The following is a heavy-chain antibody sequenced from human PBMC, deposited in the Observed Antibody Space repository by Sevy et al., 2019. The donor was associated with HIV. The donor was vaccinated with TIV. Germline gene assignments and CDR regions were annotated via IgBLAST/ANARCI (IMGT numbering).Heavy chain of an antibody. J-gene: IGHJ4*02. V-gene: IGHV3-9*01. CDR1: GFTFDDYA. D-gene: IGHD3-22*01. CDR3: AKATLAGTYYYDSSGYQLQGYFDY. Sequence: GGSLRLSCAASGFTFDDYAMHWVRQAPGKGLEWVSGISWNSGSIGYADSVKGRFTISRDNAKNSLYLQMYSLRAEDTALYYCAKATLAGTYYYDSSGYQLQGYFDYWGQGTLVTVSS. CDR2: ISWNSGSI.